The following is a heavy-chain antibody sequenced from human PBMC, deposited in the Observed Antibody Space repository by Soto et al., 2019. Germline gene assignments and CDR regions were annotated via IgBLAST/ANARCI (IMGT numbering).Heavy chain of an antibody. CDR3: AADPAVYYDFWSGYYLGLGYYYYGMDV. J-gene: IGHJ6*02. Sequence: SVKVSFKASGGTFSSYAISWVRQAPGQGLEWMGGIIPIFGTANYAQKFQGRVTITADESTSTAYMELSSLRSEDTAVYYCAADPAVYYDFWSGYYLGLGYYYYGMDVWGQGTTVTVSS. CDR2: IIPIFGTA. CDR1: GGTFSSYA. V-gene: IGHV1-69*13. D-gene: IGHD3-3*01.